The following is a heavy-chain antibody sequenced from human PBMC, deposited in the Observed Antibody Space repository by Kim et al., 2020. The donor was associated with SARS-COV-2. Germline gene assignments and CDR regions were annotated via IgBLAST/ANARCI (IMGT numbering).Heavy chain of an antibody. CDR3: AKDIFPGSYYGADY. CDR2: ISYDGSNK. V-gene: IGHV3-30*18. J-gene: IGHJ4*02. D-gene: IGHD1-26*01. Sequence: GGSLRLSCAASGFTFSSYGMHWVRQAPGKGLEWVAVISYDGSNKYYADSVKGRFTISRDNSKNTLYLQMNSLRAEDTAVYYCAKDIFPGSYYGADYWGQGTLVTVSS. CDR1: GFTFSSYG.